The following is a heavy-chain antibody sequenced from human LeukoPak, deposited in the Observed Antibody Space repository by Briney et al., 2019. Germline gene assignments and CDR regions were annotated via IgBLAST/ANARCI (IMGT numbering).Heavy chain of an antibody. V-gene: IGHV4-34*01. CDR1: GGSFSGYY. J-gene: IGHJ4*02. CDR3: ARVGGYSGYDIDY. CDR2: INHSGST. D-gene: IGHD5-12*01. Sequence: SETLSLTCAVYGGSFSGYYWSWIRQPPGKGLEWIGEINHSGSTNHNPSLKSRVTISVDTSKNQFSLKLSSVTAADTAVYYCARVGGYSGYDIDYWGQGTLVTVSS.